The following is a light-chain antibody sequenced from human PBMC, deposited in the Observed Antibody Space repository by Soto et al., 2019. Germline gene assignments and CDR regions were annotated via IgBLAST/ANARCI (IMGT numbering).Light chain of an antibody. CDR1: QSVSSN. CDR2: GAS. CDR3: QQYNNWSYT. J-gene: IGKJ2*01. Sequence: EIEMTQSPATLSVSPGERATLSCRASQSVSSNLAWYQQKPGQAPRLLIYGASTRATGIPARFSGSGSGTEFTLTISSLQSEDFAVYYCQQYNNWSYTFGQGTKVDIK. V-gene: IGKV3-15*01.